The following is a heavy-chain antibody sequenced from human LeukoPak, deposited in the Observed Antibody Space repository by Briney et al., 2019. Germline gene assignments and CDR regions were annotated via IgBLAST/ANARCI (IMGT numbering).Heavy chain of an antibody. CDR2: INSDGINT. Sequence: GGSLRLSCAASGFTFRSYHMGWVRQAPGKGLVWVSRINSDGINTSYADSVKGRFTISRDNAKNTLNLQMNSLRAEDTAVYYCAKANYYDSSGYSADYWGQGTLVTVSS. CDR1: GFTFRSYH. CDR3: AKANYYDSSGYSADY. D-gene: IGHD3-22*01. V-gene: IGHV3-74*01. J-gene: IGHJ4*02.